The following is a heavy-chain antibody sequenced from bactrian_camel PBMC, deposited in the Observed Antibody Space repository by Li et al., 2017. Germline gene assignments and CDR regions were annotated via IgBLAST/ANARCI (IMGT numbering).Heavy chain of an antibody. V-gene: IGHV3S31*01. D-gene: IGHD5*01. CDR3: AKDWDQSGWGLIRH. Sequence: VQLVESGGGLVQPGGSLRLSCTASGFSFSSYAMSWVRQAPGKGLEWVSGIKVGGSKTYYADSVKGRFTISRDNAGTTLYLQLNGLKTEDTAMYYCAKDWDQSGWGLIRHWGQGTQVTVS. J-gene: IGHJ4*01. CDR1: GFSFSSYA. CDR2: IKVGGSKT.